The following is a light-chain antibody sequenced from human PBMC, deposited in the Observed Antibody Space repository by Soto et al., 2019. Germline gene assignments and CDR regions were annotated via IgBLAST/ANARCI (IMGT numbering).Light chain of an antibody. CDR1: QTINNKY. CDR3: QLYSGSPWT. J-gene: IGKJ1*01. CDR2: GVS. Sequence: DIVLTQSPGTLSLSPGERATLSCRASQTINNKYLSWYQQEPGHAPRLLIHGVSIRATGIPDRFSGSGSGTDFTVTISRLEPEDFAVYYCQLYSGSPWTFGQGTKVEIK. V-gene: IGKV3-20*01.